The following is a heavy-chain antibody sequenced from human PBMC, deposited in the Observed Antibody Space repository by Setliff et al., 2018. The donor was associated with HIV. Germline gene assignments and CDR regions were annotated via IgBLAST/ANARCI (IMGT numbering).Heavy chain of an antibody. V-gene: IGHV3-48*03. Sequence: GGSLRLSCAASGFTFSSYEMTWVRQAPGKGLEWVSYISRSGNTIYYADSVKGRFTISRDNAKNSLFLQMNRLRAEDTAIYYCARLLRGGGDYFDYWGQGTLVTVSS. CDR1: GFTFSSYE. J-gene: IGHJ4*02. CDR3: ARLLRGGGDYFDY. D-gene: IGHD3-10*01. CDR2: ISRSGNTI.